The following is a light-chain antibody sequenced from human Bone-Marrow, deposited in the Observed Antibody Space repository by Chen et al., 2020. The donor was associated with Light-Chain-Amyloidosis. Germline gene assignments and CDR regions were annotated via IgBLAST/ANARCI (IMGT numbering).Light chain of an antibody. V-gene: IGLV3-25*03. Sequence: SYELTQPPTGSASPGQTARITCSGDALPTKYAYWYQQKPGQAPVLVIHRDTERPSGISERFSGSSSGTTATLTISGVQAEDEADYHCQSADSSGTYEVIFGGGTKLTVL. CDR2: RDT. J-gene: IGLJ2*01. CDR3: QSADSSGTYEVI. CDR1: ALPTKY.